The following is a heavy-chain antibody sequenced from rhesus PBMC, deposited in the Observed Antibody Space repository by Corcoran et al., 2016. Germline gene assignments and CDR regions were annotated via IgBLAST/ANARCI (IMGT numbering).Heavy chain of an antibody. Sequence: QLQLQESGPGLVKPSETLSVTCAVSGGSISSSYWSWIRQAPGKGLEWIGYIYGSGTSTNYNPSLKSRVTISKDTSKNQFSLKLSSVTAADTAVYYCARLRSGDYYSFDYWGQGVLVTVSS. V-gene: IGHV4-169*01. D-gene: IGHD3-34*01. CDR1: GGSISSSY. J-gene: IGHJ4*01. CDR3: ARLRSGDYYSFDY. CDR2: IYGSGTST.